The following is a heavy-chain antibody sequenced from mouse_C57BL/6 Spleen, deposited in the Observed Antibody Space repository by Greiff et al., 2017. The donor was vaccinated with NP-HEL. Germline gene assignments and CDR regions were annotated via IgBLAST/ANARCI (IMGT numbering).Heavy chain of an antibody. V-gene: IGHV1-22*01. CDR2: INPNNGGT. CDR3: ARGYYGSDAKDC. D-gene: IGHD1-1*01. Sequence: EVQLQQSGPELVKPGASVKMSCKASGYTFTDYNMHWVKQSHGKSLEWIGYINPNNGGTSYNQKFKGKATLTGNKSSSTAYMELRSLTSEDSAVYYCARGYYGSDAKDCWGNGTSVTVSS. CDR1: GYTFTDYN. J-gene: IGHJ4*01.